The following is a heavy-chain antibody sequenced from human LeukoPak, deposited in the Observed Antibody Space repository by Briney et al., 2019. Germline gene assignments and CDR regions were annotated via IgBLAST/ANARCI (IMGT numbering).Heavy chain of an antibody. Sequence: GGSLRLSCAASGFTFSSYWMSRLRQAPGKGREWVANIKQDGRENYYEDSVKGSFTISRANAKTSMLLQMHSPRATATAVYSCGIDYDRWGQETLVSDCS. CDR1: GFTFSSYW. CDR2: IKQDGREN. CDR3: GIDYDR. J-gene: IGHJ4*02. D-gene: IGHD3-3*01. V-gene: IGHV3-7*01.